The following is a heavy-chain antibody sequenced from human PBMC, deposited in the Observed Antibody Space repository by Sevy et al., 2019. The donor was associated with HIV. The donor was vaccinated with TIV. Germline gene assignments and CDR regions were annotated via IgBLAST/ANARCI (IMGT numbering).Heavy chain of an antibody. V-gene: IGHV4-59*01. CDR1: GGSISSYY. Sequence: SVTLSLTCTVSGGSISSYYWSWIRQPPGKGLEWIGYIYYSGSTNYNPSLKSRVTISVDTSKNQFSLKLSSVTAADTAVYYCARDTQLGQLDYWGQGTLVTVSS. CDR2: IYYSGST. J-gene: IGHJ4*02. D-gene: IGHD1-1*01. CDR3: ARDTQLGQLDY.